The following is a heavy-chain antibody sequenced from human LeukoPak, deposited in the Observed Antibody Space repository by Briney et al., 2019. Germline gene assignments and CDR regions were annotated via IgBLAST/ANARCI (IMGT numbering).Heavy chain of an antibody. CDR3: ARVLKFSSSWAWYFDY. Sequence: SETLSLTCTVSGGSISSYYWSWIRQPPGKGLEWIGEIYHSGSTNYNPSLKSRVTISVDKSKNQFSLKLSSVTAADTAVYYCARVLKFSSSWAWYFDYWGQGTLVTVSS. CDR1: GGSISSYY. J-gene: IGHJ4*02. D-gene: IGHD6-13*01. V-gene: IGHV4-59*12. CDR2: IYHSGST.